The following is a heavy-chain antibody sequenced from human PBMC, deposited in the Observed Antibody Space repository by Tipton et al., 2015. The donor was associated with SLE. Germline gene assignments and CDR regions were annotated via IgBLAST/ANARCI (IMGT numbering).Heavy chain of an antibody. V-gene: IGHV4-61*02. D-gene: IGHD6-13*01. J-gene: IGHJ3*02. CDR2: VYSSGTT. CDR1: GASISSGIYY. CDR3: SRDGGSSWSLDAFDT. Sequence: TLSLTCTVSGASISSGIYYWNWIRQPAGKGLEWIGRVYSSGTTNFNSSLKSRVTISVDTSKNQFSLKLSSVTAADTAVYYCSRDGGSSWSLDAFDTWGRGTMVTVSS.